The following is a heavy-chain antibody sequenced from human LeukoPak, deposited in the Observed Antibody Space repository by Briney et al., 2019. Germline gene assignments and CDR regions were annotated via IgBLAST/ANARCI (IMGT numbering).Heavy chain of an antibody. CDR1: GFIFSNDA. V-gene: IGHV3-33*01. CDR2: IWFDGSNK. D-gene: IGHD1-1*01. Sequence: GGSLRLSCAASGFIFSNDAMHWVRQAPGKGLEWVASIWFDGSNKHYADSVKGRFTISRDNPEDTLYLQMNSLRAEDTAVYYCVRDPSGSGFAFDSWGQGALVTVFS. J-gene: IGHJ4*02. CDR3: VRDPSGSGFAFDS.